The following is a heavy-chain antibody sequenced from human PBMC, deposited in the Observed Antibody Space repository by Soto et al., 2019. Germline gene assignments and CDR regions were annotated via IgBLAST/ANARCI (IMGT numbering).Heavy chain of an antibody. D-gene: IGHD6-13*01. V-gene: IGHV4-34*01. CDR3: ATYSSSWYWFDP. CDR2: INHSGST. CDR1: GGSFSGYY. J-gene: IGHJ5*02. Sequence: SETLSLTCAVHGGSFSGYYWSWIRQPPGKGLEWIGEINHSGSTNYNPSLKSRVTISVDTSKNQFSLKLSSVTAADTAVYYCATYSSSWYWFDPWGQGTLVTVSS.